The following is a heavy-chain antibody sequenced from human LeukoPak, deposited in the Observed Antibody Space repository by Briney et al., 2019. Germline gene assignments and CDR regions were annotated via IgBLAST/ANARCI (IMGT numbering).Heavy chain of an antibody. CDR2: TYYRSKWSF. J-gene: IGHJ4*02. V-gene: IGHV6-1*01. Sequence: SQTLSLTCAISGDSIFTNNVAWNWIRQSPSRGLEWLGRTYYRSKWSFDYAVSVKSRITINADTSKNQFSLQLSSVTPEDTAVYYCARGKYTSFDNWGQGTLVSVCS. CDR1: GDSIFTNNVA. CDR3: ARGKYTSFDN. D-gene: IGHD6-6*01.